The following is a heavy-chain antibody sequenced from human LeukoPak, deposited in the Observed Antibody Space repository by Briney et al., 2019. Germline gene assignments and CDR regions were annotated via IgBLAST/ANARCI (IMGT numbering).Heavy chain of an antibody. J-gene: IGHJ6*02. Sequence: ASVKVSFKASGYTFTGYYMHWVRQAPGQGLEWMGWINPNSGGTKYAQTFKGRVTMTRDTSISTAYMELSSLRSDDTAVYYCARDGDTYGYYYYGLDVWGQGTTVTVSS. CDR1: GYTFTGYY. CDR3: ARDGDTYGYYYYGLDV. D-gene: IGHD5-18*01. V-gene: IGHV1-2*02. CDR2: INPNSGGT.